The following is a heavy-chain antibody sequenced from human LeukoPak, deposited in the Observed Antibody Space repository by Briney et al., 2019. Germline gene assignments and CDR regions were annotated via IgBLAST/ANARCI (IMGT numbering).Heavy chain of an antibody. CDR2: INHSGST. CDR1: GGSFSGYY. J-gene: IGHJ4*02. CDR3: ARGGGSGSYYEFDY. Sequence: SETLPLTCAVYGGSFSGYYWSWIRQPPGKGLEWIGEINHSGSTNYNPSLKSRVTISVDTSKNQFSLKLSSVTAADTAVYYCARGGGSGSYYEFDYWGQGTLVTVSS. D-gene: IGHD3-10*01. V-gene: IGHV4-34*01.